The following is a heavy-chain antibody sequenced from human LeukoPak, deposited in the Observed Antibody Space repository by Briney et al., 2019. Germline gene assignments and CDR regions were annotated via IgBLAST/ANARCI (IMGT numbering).Heavy chain of an antibody. CDR1: GGSISSYH. Sequence: SETLSLTWTVSGGSISSYHWSWIRQPPGRGLEWIGYIYYSGSTNYNPSLKSRVTISVDTSKNQFSLKLSSVTAADTAVYYCARDSGIAAARDYYYYGMYVWGQGTTVTVSS. CDR3: ARDSGIAAARDYYYYGMYV. CDR2: IYYSGST. V-gene: IGHV4-59*01. D-gene: IGHD6-13*01. J-gene: IGHJ6*02.